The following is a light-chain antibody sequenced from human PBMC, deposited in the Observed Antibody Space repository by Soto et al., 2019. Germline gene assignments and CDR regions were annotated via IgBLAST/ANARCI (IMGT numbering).Light chain of an antibody. CDR1: QGISNY. CDR3: HSYNRAPRT. Sequence: DIQMTQSPSSLSASVGDRVTITCRASQGISNYLAWYQQKPGKVPKLLIYAASTSQSGVPSRFSGSGSGTDFTLTISSLQPEDVATYYCHSYNRAPRTFGQGTKVEIK. CDR2: AAS. J-gene: IGKJ1*01. V-gene: IGKV1-27*01.